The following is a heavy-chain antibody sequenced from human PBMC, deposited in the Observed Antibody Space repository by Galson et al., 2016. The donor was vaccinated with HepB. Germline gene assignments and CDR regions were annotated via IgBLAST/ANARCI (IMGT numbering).Heavy chain of an antibody. CDR2: IYYSGNT. J-gene: IGHJ3*02. Sequence: SETLSLTCTVSGASLNRNAYYWDWIRQPPGKGLEWIGTIYYSGNTYYNPSLKSRVTISVDTSKNQFSLKLSSVTAADTAVYYCARHRTYGDSLAAFEIWGQGTMVTVSS. D-gene: IGHD2-21*02. CDR1: GASLNRNAYY. CDR3: ARHRTYGDSLAAFEI. V-gene: IGHV4-39*01.